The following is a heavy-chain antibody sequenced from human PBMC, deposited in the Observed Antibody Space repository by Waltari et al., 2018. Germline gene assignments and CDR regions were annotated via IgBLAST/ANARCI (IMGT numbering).Heavy chain of an antibody. D-gene: IGHD1-26*01. J-gene: IGHJ3*02. CDR1: GGSISSSSYY. Sequence: QLQLQESGPGLVKPSETLSLTCTVSGGSISSSSYYWGWIRQPPGKGLEWIGSIYYSGSTYYTPSLKRRVTISVDTSKNQFSLKLSSVTAADTAVYYCARHKKWELYAFDIWGQGTMVTVSS. CDR2: IYYSGST. V-gene: IGHV4-39*01. CDR3: ARHKKWELYAFDI.